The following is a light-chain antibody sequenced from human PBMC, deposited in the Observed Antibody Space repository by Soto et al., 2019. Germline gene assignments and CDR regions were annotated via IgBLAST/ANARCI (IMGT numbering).Light chain of an antibody. CDR2: KAS. V-gene: IGKV1-5*03. CDR3: QQYNSWT. Sequence: DIQMTQSPSTLSAAVGDRVTITCRASQSISSWLAWYQQKPGKAPNLLIYKASSLESGVPSRFSGSGSGTEFTLTISSLQPDDFATYYCQQYNSWTFGQGTKLEI. CDR1: QSISSW. J-gene: IGKJ1*01.